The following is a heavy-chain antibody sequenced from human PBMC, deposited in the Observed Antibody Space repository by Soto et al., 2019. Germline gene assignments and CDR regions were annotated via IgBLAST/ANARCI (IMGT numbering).Heavy chain of an antibody. CDR2: ISSSSSYI. J-gene: IGHJ3*02. V-gene: IGHV3-21*01. CDR3: AREISSSGWSPGAFDI. Sequence: GGSLRLSCAASGFTFSSYSMNWVRQAPGKGLEWVSSISSSSSYIYYADSVKGRFTISRDNAKNSLYLQMNSLRAEDTAVYYCAREISSSGWSPGAFDIWGQGTMVTVSS. D-gene: IGHD6-19*01. CDR1: GFTFSSYS.